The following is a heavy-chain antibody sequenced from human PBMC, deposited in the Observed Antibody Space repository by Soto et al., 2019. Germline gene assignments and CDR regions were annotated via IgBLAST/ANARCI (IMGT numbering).Heavy chain of an antibody. CDR2: IYYSGST. CDR3: ERVGITMVRGVIIEGYYYYGMEV. J-gene: IGHJ6*02. D-gene: IGHD3-10*01. V-gene: IGHV4-39*01. Sequence: PSETLSLTCTVSGGSISSSSYYWGWIRQPPGKGLEWIGSIYYSGSTYYNPSLKSRVTISVDTSKNQFSLKLSSVTAADTAVYYRERVGITMVRGVIIEGYYYYGMEVWGQGTTVT. CDR1: GGSISSSSYY.